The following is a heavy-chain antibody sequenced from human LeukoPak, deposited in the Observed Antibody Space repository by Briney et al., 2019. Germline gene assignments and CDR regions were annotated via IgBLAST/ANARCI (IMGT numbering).Heavy chain of an antibody. J-gene: IGHJ4*02. Sequence: PGGSLRLSCAASGFTFINAWMTWVRQALGKGLEWVASINQDGSAKYYVDSVKGRFTISRDNAKNSMYLQMNSLRAEDTAVYYCARWDIRGTAHQLDYWGQGTLVTVSS. V-gene: IGHV3-7*01. CDR3: ARWDIRGTAHQLDY. D-gene: IGHD1-7*01. CDR1: GFTFINAW. CDR2: INQDGSAK.